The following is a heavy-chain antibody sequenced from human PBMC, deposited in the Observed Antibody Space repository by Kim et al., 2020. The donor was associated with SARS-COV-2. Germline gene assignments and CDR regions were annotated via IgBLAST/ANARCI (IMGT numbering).Heavy chain of an antibody. CDR2: IRASGGST. CDR1: GFTFSNYA. D-gene: IGHD1-26*01. V-gene: IGHV3-23*01. J-gene: IGHJ4*02. CDR3: AKGGRGRWELLFAY. Sequence: GGSMRLSCAASGFTFSNYAMSWVRQAPGKGLEWVSGIRASGGSTVYADSVKGRFTISRDTSKNTLYLQMNSLRAEDTAVYYCAKGGRGRWELLFAYWGQG.